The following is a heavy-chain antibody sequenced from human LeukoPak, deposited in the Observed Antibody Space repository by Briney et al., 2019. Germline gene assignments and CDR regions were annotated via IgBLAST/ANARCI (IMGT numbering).Heavy chain of an antibody. J-gene: IGHJ6*02. V-gene: IGHV4-59*01. D-gene: IGHD4-11*01. CDR3: ARISNLHYYYYYGMDV. CDR1: GGSISSYY. Sequence: PSETLSLTCTVSGGSISSYYWSWIRQPPGKGLEWIGYIYYSGSTNYNPSLKSRVTISVDTSKNQFSLKLSSVTAADTAVYYCARISNLHYYYYYGMDVWGQGTTVTVSS. CDR2: IYYSGST.